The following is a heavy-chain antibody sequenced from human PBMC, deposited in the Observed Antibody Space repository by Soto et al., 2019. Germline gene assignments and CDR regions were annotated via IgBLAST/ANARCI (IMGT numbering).Heavy chain of an antibody. CDR2: IIPILGIA. CDR3: ARDLLQPLDY. CDR1: GGTFSSYT. J-gene: IGHJ4*02. V-gene: IGHV1-69*04. D-gene: IGHD4-4*01. Sequence: ASVTVSCKASGGTFSSYTISWVRQAPGPGLEWMGRIIPILGIANYAQKFQGRVTITADKSTSTAYMELSSLRSEDTAVYYCARDLLQPLDYWGQGTLVTVSS.